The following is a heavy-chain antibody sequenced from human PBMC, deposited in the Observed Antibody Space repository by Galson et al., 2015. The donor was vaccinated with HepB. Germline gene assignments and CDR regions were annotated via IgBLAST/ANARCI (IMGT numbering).Heavy chain of an antibody. CDR3: ARDVDDHDGDLHVFDM. CDR2: IYYSGST. CDR1: GGSISSYY. D-gene: IGHD2-21*02. J-gene: IGHJ3*02. Sequence: LSLTCTVSGGSISSYYWNWIRQPPGKGLEWIGYIYYSGSTNYNPSLKSRVTISVETSKSLISLKLRSVTAADTAMYYCARDVDDHDGDLHVFDMWGQGTMVTVSS. V-gene: IGHV4-59*01.